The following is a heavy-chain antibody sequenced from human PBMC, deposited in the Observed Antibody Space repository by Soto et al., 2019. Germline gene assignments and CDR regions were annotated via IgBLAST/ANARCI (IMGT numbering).Heavy chain of an antibody. D-gene: IGHD3-3*01. J-gene: IGHJ4*02. CDR3: ASTIFGVVTTNFDY. Sequence: QVQLQESGPGLVKPSQTLSLTCTVSGGSISSGHYYWSWLRQHPGKGLEWIGYIYYSGSAYYNPSLKSRVTMSIDTSKNQFYLKLSSVTAADTAVYFCASTIFGVVTTNFDYWGQGTLVPVSS. V-gene: IGHV4-30-4*08. CDR1: GGSISSGHYY. CDR2: IYYSGSA.